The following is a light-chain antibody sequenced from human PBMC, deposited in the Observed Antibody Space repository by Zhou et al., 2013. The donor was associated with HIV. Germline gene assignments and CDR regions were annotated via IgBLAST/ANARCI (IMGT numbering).Light chain of an antibody. Sequence: QSVLTQPPSVSGAPGQRVTISCTGSSSNIGAGYDVHWYQQLPGTAPKLLIYGNTNRPSGVPDRFSGSKSGTSASLVITGLQAEDEADYYCQSYDSSLSGVVFGRRDQADR. CDR2: GNT. V-gene: IGLV1-40*01. CDR3: QSYDSSLSGVV. J-gene: IGLJ2*01. CDR1: SSNIGAGYD.